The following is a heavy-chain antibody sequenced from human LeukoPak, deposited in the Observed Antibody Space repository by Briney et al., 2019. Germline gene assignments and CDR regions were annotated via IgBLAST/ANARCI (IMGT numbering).Heavy chain of an antibody. CDR2: IYTSGST. CDR1: GGSISSGSYY. D-gene: IGHD3-10*01. J-gene: IGHJ4*02. CDR3: ARESLGSRKNPIDY. Sequence: SETLSLTCTVSGGSISSGSYYWSWIRQPAGKGLEWIGRIYTSGSTNYNPSLKSRVTISVDTSKNQFSLKLSSVTAADTAVYYCARESLGSRKNPIDYWGQGTLVTVSS. V-gene: IGHV4-61*02.